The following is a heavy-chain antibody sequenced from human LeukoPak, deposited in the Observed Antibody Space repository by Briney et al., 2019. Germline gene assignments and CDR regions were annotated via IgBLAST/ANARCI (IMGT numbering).Heavy chain of an antibody. V-gene: IGHV4-59*01. Sequence: SETLSLTCTVSGGSISSYYWSWIRQPPGKGLEWIGYIYYSGSTNYNPSLKSRVTISVDTSKNQFSLKLSSVTAADTAVYYCARVRVAAAGYYYYGMDVWGQGTTVTVSS. J-gene: IGHJ6*02. CDR3: ARVRVAAAGYYYYGMDV. CDR2: IYYSGST. CDR1: GGSISSYY. D-gene: IGHD6-13*01.